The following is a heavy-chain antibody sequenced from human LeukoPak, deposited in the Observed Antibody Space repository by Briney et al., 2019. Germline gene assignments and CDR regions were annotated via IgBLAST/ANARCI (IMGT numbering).Heavy chain of an antibody. CDR1: GGSISSYY. Sequence: SETLSLTCTVSGGSISSYYWSWIRQPPGKGLEWIGYNYYSGSTNYNPSLKSRVTISVDTSKNQFSLKLSSVTAADTAVYYCARDTDSYGYSWFDPWGQGTLVTVSS. CDR2: NYYSGST. J-gene: IGHJ5*02. D-gene: IGHD5-18*01. CDR3: ARDTDSYGYSWFDP. V-gene: IGHV4-59*01.